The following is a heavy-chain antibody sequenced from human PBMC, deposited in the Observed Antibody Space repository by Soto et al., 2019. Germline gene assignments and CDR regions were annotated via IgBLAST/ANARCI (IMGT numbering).Heavy chain of an antibody. D-gene: IGHD1-7*01. V-gene: IGHV3-53*01. J-gene: IGHJ4*02. Sequence: PGGSLRLSCAASGFTVSSNYMSWVRQAPGKGLEWVSVIYSGGSTYYADSVKGRFTISRDNSKNTLYLQMNSLRAEDTAVYYCARGLRYNWNYPSYYFDYWGQGTLVTVSS. CDR1: GFTVSSNY. CDR3: ARGLRYNWNYPSYYFDY. CDR2: IYSGGST.